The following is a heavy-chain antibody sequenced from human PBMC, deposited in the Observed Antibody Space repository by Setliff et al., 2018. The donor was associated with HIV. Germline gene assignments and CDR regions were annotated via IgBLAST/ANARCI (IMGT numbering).Heavy chain of an antibody. D-gene: IGHD1-26*01. J-gene: IGHJ6*03. CDR1: AYTFTSHG. Sequence: ASVKVSCKASAYTFTSHGISWVRQAPGQGLEWMGWISAYNGNTNYAQNRQGRVTMTTDTPTSTAYMELSSLRSDDTAVYYCARARGPFSGSYTEDYYYMDVWGKGTTVTVSS. V-gene: IGHV1-18*01. CDR2: ISAYNGNT. CDR3: ARARGPFSGSYTEDYYYMDV.